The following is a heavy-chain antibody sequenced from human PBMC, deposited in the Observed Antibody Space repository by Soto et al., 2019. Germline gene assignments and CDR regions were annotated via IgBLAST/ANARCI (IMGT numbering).Heavy chain of an antibody. CDR1: GCTFTGYY. J-gene: IGHJ4*02. D-gene: IGHD5-12*01. V-gene: IGHV1-2*02. CDR3: ARDRDSGYGSTGDY. CDR2: INPNNGGT. Sequence: EASVKVSCKASGCTFTGYYMHWVRQAPGQGLEWMGWINPNNGGTKYAQKFQGRVTMTRDTSISTAYMELSRLRSDDTAVYYCARDRDSGYGSTGDYWGQGTLVTVSS.